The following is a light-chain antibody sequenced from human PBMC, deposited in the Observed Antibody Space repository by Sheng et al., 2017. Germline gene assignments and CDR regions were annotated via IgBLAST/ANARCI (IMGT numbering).Light chain of an antibody. Sequence: SYEMTQPPSVSVSPGQTASITCSGEKLGDRYTSWYQQKAGQSPLLVIYQDNRRPSGIPERFSGSNSGNTATLTISGTQALDEAAYYCQAWDKSTETVVFGGGTKLTVL. CDR1: KLGDRY. CDR2: QDN. CDR3: QAWDKSTETVV. J-gene: IGLJ2*01. V-gene: IGLV3-1*01.